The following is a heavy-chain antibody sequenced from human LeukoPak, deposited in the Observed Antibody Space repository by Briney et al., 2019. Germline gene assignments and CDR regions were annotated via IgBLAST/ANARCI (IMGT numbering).Heavy chain of an antibody. CDR1: GGSISSYY. J-gene: IGHJ4*02. CDR3: ARHKKWLAIDY. D-gene: IGHD6-19*01. Sequence: SETLPLTCTVSGGSISSYYWSWIRQPPGKGLEWIGYIYYSGSTNYNPSLKSRVTISVDTSKNQFSLKLSSVSAADTAVYYCARHKKWLAIDYWGQGTLVTVSS. CDR2: IYYSGST. V-gene: IGHV4-59*08.